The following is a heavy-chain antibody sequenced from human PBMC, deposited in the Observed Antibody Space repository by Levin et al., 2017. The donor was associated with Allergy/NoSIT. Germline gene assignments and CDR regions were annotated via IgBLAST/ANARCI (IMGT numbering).Heavy chain of an antibody. J-gene: IGHJ4*02. V-gene: IGHV2-5*02. CDR2: LSWADDK. D-gene: IGHD3-9*01. CDR3: AHSKGQTYYDILTDYPYFDY. CDR1: GFSLSTSGVF. Sequence: SFPPLFKPTQTLTLTCTFSGFSLSTSGVFFFFLLLPPFPSLSFLSLLSWADDKRYSPSLKSRLTITKDTSKNQVVLTMTNMDPADTPTYYCAHSKGQTYYDILTDYPYFDYWGQGTLVTVSS.